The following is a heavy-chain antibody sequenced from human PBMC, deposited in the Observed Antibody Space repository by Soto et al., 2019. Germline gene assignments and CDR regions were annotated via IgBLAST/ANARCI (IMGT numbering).Heavy chain of an antibody. V-gene: IGHV2-5*02. CDR2: IYWDNDK. CDR1: GFSVSTSGVG. J-gene: IGHJ6*02. D-gene: IGHD2-15*01. Sequence: QITLKESGPTLVKPTQTLTLTCTFSGFSVSTSGVGVAWIRQSPGKALEWLALIYWDNDKRYSPFLQSRVTITQDTSKNQVVLTMTNMDPVDTATYYWAHNGGRGAGMYVWGQGTTVTVSS. CDR3: AHNGGRGAGMYV.